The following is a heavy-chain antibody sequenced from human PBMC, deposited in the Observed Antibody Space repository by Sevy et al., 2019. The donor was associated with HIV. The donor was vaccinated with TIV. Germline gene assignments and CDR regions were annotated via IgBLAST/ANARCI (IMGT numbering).Heavy chain of an antibody. CDR1: GFTFSGSA. Sequence: GGSLRLSCAASGFTFSGSAMHWVRQASGKGLEWVGRIRSKANSYATAYAASVKGRFTISRDDSKNTAYLQMNSLKTXXTAVYYCTRHLEYSSSFYYYYGMDVWGQGTTVTVSS. CDR3: TRHLEYSSSFYYYYGMDV. V-gene: IGHV3-73*01. J-gene: IGHJ6*02. CDR2: IRSKANSYAT. D-gene: IGHD6-6*01.